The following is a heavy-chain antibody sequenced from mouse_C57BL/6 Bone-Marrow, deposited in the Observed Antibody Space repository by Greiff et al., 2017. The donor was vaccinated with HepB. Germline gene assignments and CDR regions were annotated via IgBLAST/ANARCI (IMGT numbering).Heavy chain of an antibody. J-gene: IGHJ1*03. CDR2: IHPNSGST. CDR1: GYTFTSYW. Sequence: QVQLKQPGAELVKPGASVKLSCKASGYTFTSYWMHWVKQRPGQGLEWIGMIHPNSGSTNYNEKFKSKATLTVDKSSSTAYMQLSSLTSEDSAVYYCARISSWYFDVWGTGTTVTVSS. CDR3: ARISSWYFDV. V-gene: IGHV1-64*01. D-gene: IGHD1-1*01.